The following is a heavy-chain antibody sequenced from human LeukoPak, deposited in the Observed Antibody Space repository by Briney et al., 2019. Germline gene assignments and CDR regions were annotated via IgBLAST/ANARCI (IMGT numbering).Heavy chain of an antibody. D-gene: IGHD5-12*01. CDR3: ARDKTSGYQAGGGGGG. Sequence: GGSLRLSCAASGFTFSTYWMSWVRQAPGKGLEWVANIKQDGSEEYYVDSVKGRFTISRDNANNSLYLQMNSLRVEDTAVYYCARDKTSGYQAGGGGGGWGKGTTVIVSS. V-gene: IGHV3-7*01. CDR1: GFTFSTYW. J-gene: IGHJ6*04. CDR2: IKQDGSEE.